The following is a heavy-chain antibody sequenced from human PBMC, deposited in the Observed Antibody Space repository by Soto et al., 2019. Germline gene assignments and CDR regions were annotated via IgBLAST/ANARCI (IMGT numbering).Heavy chain of an antibody. CDR3: AKDYHYDILTGRILPIDY. CDR1: GFTFSSYG. Sequence: PGGSLRLSYAASGFTFSSYGMHWVRQAPGKGLEWVAVISYDGSNKYYADSVKGRFTISRDNSKNTLYLQMNSLRAEDTAVYYCAKDYHYDILTGRILPIDYWGQGTLVTVSS. V-gene: IGHV3-30*18. D-gene: IGHD3-9*01. J-gene: IGHJ4*02. CDR2: ISYDGSNK.